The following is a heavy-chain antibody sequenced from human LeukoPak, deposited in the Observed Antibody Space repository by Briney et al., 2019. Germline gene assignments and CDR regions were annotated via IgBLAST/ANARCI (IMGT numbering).Heavy chain of an antibody. CDR2: IGWNSGTI. CDR1: GFTFVDYA. D-gene: IGHD3-10*01. Sequence: GGSLRLSCAASGFTFVDYAMHLVRQAPGQGLEWVSGIGWNSGTIGYADSVKGRFTISRDNAKNSLYLQMNSLRAEDTALYYCAKDSPYGSGRKGAFDIWGQGTMVTVSS. CDR3: AKDSPYGSGRKGAFDI. J-gene: IGHJ3*02. V-gene: IGHV3-9*01.